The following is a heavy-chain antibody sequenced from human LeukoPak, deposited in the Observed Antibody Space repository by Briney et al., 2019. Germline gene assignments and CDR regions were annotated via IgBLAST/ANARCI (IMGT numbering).Heavy chain of an antibody. CDR2: ISYDGGNK. CDR1: GFTFSSYG. J-gene: IGHJ4*01. CDR3: AKDSRDGFLPDY. V-gene: IGHV3-30*18. Sequence: GGSLRLSCAASGFTFSSYGMHWVRQAPGKGLEWVAVISYDGGNKYYADSVKGRFTTSRDNSKNTLYLQMNSLRAEDTAVYYCAKDSRDGFLPDYWGQGTLVTVSS. D-gene: IGHD5-24*01.